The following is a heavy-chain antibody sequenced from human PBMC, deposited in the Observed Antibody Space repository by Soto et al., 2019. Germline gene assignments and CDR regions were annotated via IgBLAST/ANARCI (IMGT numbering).Heavy chain of an antibody. CDR2: IYHSGTT. CDR1: GGSISSDDFF. Sequence: QVQLQESGPGLVKPSETLSLSCNVSGGSISSDDFFWSWVRQHPARGLEWIGYIYHSGTTYYNPSLQSRITISVDTSKNQFSLKLRSVTAADTAVYFCARDAGHGSGLSGGMDVWGQGTAVTVS. V-gene: IGHV4-31*03. J-gene: IGHJ6*02. CDR3: ARDAGHGSGLSGGMDV. D-gene: IGHD3-10*01.